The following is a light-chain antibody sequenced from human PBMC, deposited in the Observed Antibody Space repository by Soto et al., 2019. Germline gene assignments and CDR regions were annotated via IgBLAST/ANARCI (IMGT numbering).Light chain of an antibody. J-gene: IGKJ1*01. V-gene: IGKV3-15*01. CDR2: GAS. Sequence: EILMPQSPATLSVSPGERATLSCRASQSVDSNLAWYQQKPGQAPRLLIYGASTRATRISARFSGSGSGTEFTPTISSLQSEDFGVYYCQQYNNWWTFGQGTKVDIK. CDR1: QSVDSN. CDR3: QQYNNWWT.